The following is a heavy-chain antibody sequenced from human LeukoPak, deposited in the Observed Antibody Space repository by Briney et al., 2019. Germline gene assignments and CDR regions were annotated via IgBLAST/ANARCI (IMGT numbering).Heavy chain of an antibody. CDR2: IIPIFDSA. V-gene: IGHV1-69*05. Sequence: SVKVSCKASGGTFTNYAFNWVRQAPGQGLEWMGRIIPIFDSAHYAPRFQGRITITTDESSTTAYMTLSSLTSDDTAVYYCASQDASIYSESSTSPTFSDWGQGTLVTVSS. J-gene: IGHJ4*02. CDR1: GGTFTNYA. D-gene: IGHD3-22*01. CDR3: ASQDASIYSESSTSPTFSD.